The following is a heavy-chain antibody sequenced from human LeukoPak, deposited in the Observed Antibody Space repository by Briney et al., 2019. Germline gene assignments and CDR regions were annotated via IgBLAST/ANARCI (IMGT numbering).Heavy chain of an antibody. CDR3: ARGADSSGYYSIFYFDY. Sequence: ASETLSLTCTVSGGSISSYHWNWIRQPPGKGLEWIGYIYYSGSTNYNPSLKSRVTISVDTSKNQFSLKLSSVTAADTAVYYCARGADSSGYYSIFYFDYWGQGTLVTVSS. CDR1: GGSISSYH. CDR2: IYYSGST. J-gene: IGHJ4*02. V-gene: IGHV4-59*01. D-gene: IGHD3-22*01.